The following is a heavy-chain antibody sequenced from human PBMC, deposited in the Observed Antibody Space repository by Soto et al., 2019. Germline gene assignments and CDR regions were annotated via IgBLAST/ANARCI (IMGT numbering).Heavy chain of an antibody. Sequence: PGGSLRLSCAASGFTFSSYGMHWVRQAPGKGLEWVAVISYDGSNKYYADSVKGRFTISRDNSKNTLYLQMNSLRAEDTAVYYCARGQYGSGFNGMDVWGQGTTVTAP. CDR2: ISYDGSNK. J-gene: IGHJ6*02. V-gene: IGHV3-30*19. CDR1: GFTFSSYG. D-gene: IGHD3-10*01. CDR3: ARGQYGSGFNGMDV.